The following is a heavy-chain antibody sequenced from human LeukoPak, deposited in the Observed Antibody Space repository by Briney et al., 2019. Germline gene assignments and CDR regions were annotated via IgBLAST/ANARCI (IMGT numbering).Heavy chain of an antibody. CDR1: GFTFSSYS. CDR3: AKVSRWLKFHDFDY. Sequence: GGSLRLSCAASGFTFSSYSMNWVRQAPGKGLEWVSAISGSGGSTYYADSVKGRFTISRDNSKNTLYLQMNSLRAEHTAVYYCAKVSRWLKFHDFDYWGEGTLVTVSS. J-gene: IGHJ4*02. V-gene: IGHV3-23*01. CDR2: ISGSGGST. D-gene: IGHD5-12*01.